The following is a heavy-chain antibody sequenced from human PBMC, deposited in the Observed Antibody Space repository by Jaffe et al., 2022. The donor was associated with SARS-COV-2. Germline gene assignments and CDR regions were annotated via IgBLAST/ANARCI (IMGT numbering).Heavy chain of an antibody. CDR3: ARDECINGVCRRGFDS. Sequence: QVQLQESGPGLVKPSQTLSLTCTVSGGSITSGSYYWSWIRQPAGKGLEWIGHIYASGSTNYNPSLKSRVTISVDTSKNRFSLRLSSVTAADTAVYYCARDECINGVCRRGFDSWGQGTLVTVSS. V-gene: IGHV4-61*02. D-gene: IGHD2-8*01. CDR2: IYASGST. CDR1: GGSITSGSYY. J-gene: IGHJ4*02.